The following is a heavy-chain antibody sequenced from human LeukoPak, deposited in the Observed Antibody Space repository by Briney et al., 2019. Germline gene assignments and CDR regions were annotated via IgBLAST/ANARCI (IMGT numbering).Heavy chain of an antibody. Sequence: GGSLRLSCAASGFTFSSYAMSWVRQAPGKGLEWVSGINWNGSSTGYADSVKGRFTISRDNAKNSLYLQMNSLRAEDTALYYCAREDSAGTGHLKTHWGQGTLVTVSS. CDR3: AREDSAGTGHLKTH. CDR1: GFTFSSYA. CDR2: INWNGSST. V-gene: IGHV3-20*04. J-gene: IGHJ4*02. D-gene: IGHD6-19*01.